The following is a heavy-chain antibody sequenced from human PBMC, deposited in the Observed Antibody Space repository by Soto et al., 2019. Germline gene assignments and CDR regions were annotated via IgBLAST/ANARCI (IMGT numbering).Heavy chain of an antibody. CDR3: APDGDGDYYGMDV. CDR2: IVVGSGNT. V-gene: IGHV1-58*01. CDR1: GFTFTSSA. D-gene: IGHD4-17*01. Sequence: QMQLVQSGPEVKKPGTSVKVSCKASGFTFTSSAVQWVRQARGQRLEWIGWIVVGSGNTNYAQKFQERVTITRDMSTSTAYMELSSLRSEDTAVYYCAPDGDGDYYGMDVWGQGTTVTVSS. J-gene: IGHJ6*02.